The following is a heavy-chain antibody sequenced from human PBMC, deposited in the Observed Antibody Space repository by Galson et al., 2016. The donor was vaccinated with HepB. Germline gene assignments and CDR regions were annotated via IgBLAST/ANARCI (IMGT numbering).Heavy chain of an antibody. D-gene: IGHD1-1*01. V-gene: IGHV3-48*02. Sequence: SLRLSCAASGFIFSNYNMNWVRQAPGKGMEWVSYVSPNGNTKYYADSVKGRFSISKDNAKNSLSLQMTSLRDDDTAVYYCAREYNWNALWGALDGWGQGTVVAVSS. J-gene: IGHJ3*01. CDR3: AREYNWNALWGALDG. CDR2: VSPNGNTK. CDR1: GFIFSNYN.